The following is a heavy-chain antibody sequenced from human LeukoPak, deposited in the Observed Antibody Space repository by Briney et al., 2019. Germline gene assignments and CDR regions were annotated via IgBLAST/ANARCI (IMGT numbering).Heavy chain of an antibody. Sequence: PGGSLRLSCAVSGFTFSSFWMNWVRQAPGKGLEWVAKIKADGSEEYYVDSVKGRFTISRDNAKNSLYLQMNSLRAEDTAVYYCAKGDGSGSYPSGYWGQGTLVTVSS. J-gene: IGHJ4*02. CDR1: GFTFSSFW. D-gene: IGHD3-10*01. CDR3: AKGDGSGSYPSGY. CDR2: IKADGSEE. V-gene: IGHV3-7*05.